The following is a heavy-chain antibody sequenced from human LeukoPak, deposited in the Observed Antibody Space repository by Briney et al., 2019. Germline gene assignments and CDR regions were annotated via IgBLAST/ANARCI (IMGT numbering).Heavy chain of an antibody. V-gene: IGHV3-23*01. CDR1: EFTFISYA. CDR2: ISGSGNST. CDR3: AKDILSEDIVVVPAAMPGDY. D-gene: IGHD2-2*01. J-gene: IGHJ4*02. Sequence: GGSLRLSCAASEFTFISYAMSWVRQAPGKGLEWVAAISGSGNSTYYADSVKGRFTISRDNSKNTLYLQMNSLRAEDTAVYYCAKDILSEDIVVVPAAMPGDYWGQGTLVTVSS.